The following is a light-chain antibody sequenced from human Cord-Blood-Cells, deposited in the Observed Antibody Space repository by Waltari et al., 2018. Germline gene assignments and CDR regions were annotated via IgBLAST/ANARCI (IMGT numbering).Light chain of an antibody. V-gene: IGLV2-23*02. J-gene: IGLJ2*01. CDR3: CSYAGSSTYVV. CDR2: EVS. CDR1: RSDVGSYNL. Sequence: QSALTQPASASGSPGQSLTISCTGTRSDVGSYNLVSRYQQHPGKAPKLMIYEVSKRPSGVSNRFSGSKSGNTASLTISGLQAEDEADYYCCSYAGSSTYVVFGGGTKLTVL.